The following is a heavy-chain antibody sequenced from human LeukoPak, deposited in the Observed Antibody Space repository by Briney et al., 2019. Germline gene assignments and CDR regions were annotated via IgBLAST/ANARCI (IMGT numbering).Heavy chain of an antibody. J-gene: IGHJ4*02. CDR3: ARGMGYFDY. V-gene: IGHV4-31*03. CDR1: AGSISSGGYY. Sequence: PSETLSLTCTVSAGSISSGGYYWSWIRQHPGKGLEWTGYIYYSGSTYYNPSPKSRVTISVDTSKNQFSLKLSSVTAADTAVYYCARGMGYFDYWGQGTLVTVSS. D-gene: IGHD1-26*01. CDR2: IYYSGST.